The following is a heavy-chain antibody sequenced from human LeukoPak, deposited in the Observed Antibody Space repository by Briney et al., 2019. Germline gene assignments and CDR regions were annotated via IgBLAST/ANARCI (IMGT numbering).Heavy chain of an antibody. CDR2: IYYSGST. J-gene: IGHJ3*02. D-gene: IGHD4-17*01. V-gene: IGHV4-39*07. Sequence: SETLSLTCTVSGGSISSSSYYWGWIRQPPGTGLEWIGSIYYSGSTYYNPSLKSRVTMSVDTSKNQFSLKLSSVTAADTAVYYCARGIYGAYDAFDIWGQGTIVTVSS. CDR1: GGSISSSSYY. CDR3: ARGIYGAYDAFDI.